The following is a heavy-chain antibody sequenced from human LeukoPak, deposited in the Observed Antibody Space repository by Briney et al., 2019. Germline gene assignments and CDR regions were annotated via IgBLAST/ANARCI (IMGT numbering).Heavy chain of an antibody. CDR1: GYTFTSYA. Sequence: ASVKVSCKASGYTFTSYAMHWVRQAPGQRLEWMGWINAGNGNTKYSQKFQGRVTITRDTSASTAYMELSSLRSEDTAVYYCARGGRNDILTGPYYYYYGMDVWGQGTTVTVSS. V-gene: IGHV1-3*01. CDR2: INAGNGNT. J-gene: IGHJ6*02. CDR3: ARGGRNDILTGPYYYYYGMDV. D-gene: IGHD3-9*01.